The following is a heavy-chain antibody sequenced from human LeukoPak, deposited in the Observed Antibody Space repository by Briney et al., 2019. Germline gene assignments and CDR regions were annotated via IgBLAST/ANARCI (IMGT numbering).Heavy chain of an antibody. Sequence: PSQTLSLTCTVSGGSISSGDYYWSWIRQPPGKGLEWIGYIYYSESTYYNPSLKSRVTISVDTSKNQFSLKLSSVTAADTAVYYCARSLKGWYSYYFDYWGQGTLVTVSS. CDR2: IYYSEST. D-gene: IGHD6-19*01. J-gene: IGHJ4*02. CDR1: GGSISSGDYY. V-gene: IGHV4-30-4*01. CDR3: ARSLKGWYSYYFDY.